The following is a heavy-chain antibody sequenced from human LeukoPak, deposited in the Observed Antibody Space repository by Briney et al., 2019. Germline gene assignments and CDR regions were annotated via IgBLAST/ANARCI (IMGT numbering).Heavy chain of an antibody. CDR1: GFTFSSYA. V-gene: IGHV3-30*04. CDR3: PRGHRSSWQNFYYYGMDV. J-gene: IGHJ6*04. CDR2: ISFDGSNN. Sequence: PGGSLRLSCAASGFTFSSYAMHWVRQAPGKGLEWVAVISFDGSNNYNADSVKGRFTISRDNSKNTLYLQMNGLRAEDSAVFYCPRGHRSSWQNFYYYGMDVWGKGTTVTVSS. D-gene: IGHD6-13*01.